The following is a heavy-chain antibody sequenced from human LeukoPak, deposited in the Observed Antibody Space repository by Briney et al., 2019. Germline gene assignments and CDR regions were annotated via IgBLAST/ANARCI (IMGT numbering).Heavy chain of an antibody. CDR1: GFTFSSYA. CDR3: AKDLWDAAVAGPFDY. J-gene: IGHJ4*02. Sequence: GGSLRLSCAASGFTFSSYAMSWVRQAPGKGLEWVSAISGSGGSTYYADSVKGRFTISRDNSKNTLYLQMNSLRAEDTAVCYCAKDLWDAAVAGPFDYWGQGTLVTVSS. D-gene: IGHD6-19*01. CDR2: ISGSGGST. V-gene: IGHV3-23*01.